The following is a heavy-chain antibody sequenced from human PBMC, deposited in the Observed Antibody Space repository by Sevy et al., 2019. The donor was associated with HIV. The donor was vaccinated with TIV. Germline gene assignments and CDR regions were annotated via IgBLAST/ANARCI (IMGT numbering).Heavy chain of an antibody. CDR3: ARDGIRRDYYHGMDV. V-gene: IGHV4-61*02. CDR1: GDSISSGNHW. D-gene: IGHD1-26*01. J-gene: IGHJ6*02. CDR2: IYTSGGT. Sequence: SETLSLTCTVSGDSISSGNHWWSWIRQPAGKGLEWIGRIYTSGGTIYNPVLRSRVTRSVDTSTNQFFLNRNSVTAADTAVYYCARDGIRRDYYHGMDVWGQGTTVTVSS.